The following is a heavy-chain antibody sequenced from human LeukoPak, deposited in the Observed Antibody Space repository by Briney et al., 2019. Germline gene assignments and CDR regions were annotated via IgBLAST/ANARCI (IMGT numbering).Heavy chain of an antibody. CDR2: IKSKNVGETT. J-gene: IGHJ4*02. Sequence: PGGSLRLSCVVSGLTFGNAWMSWVRQAPGKGLEWVGRIKSKNVGETTEYAAPVQGRFTISRDDSKNTVYLQMSSLKTEDTAVYYCTTGPGNSGYWGQGTLVTVSS. D-gene: IGHD4-23*01. CDR3: TTGPGNSGY. V-gene: IGHV3-15*01. CDR1: GLTFGNAW.